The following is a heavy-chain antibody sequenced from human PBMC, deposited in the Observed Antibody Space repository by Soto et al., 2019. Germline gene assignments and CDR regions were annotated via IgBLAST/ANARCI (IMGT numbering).Heavy chain of an antibody. Sequence: QVQVVESGGGVVQPGRSLRLSCAASGFTFSSYAMHWVRQAPGKGLEWVAFISYDGSNKYYADSVKGRFTISRDNSKNPLYLQIDDLRPEDKAVYYCATDGRIHYGMDVWGQGTTVTVSS. V-gene: IGHV3-30-3*01. J-gene: IGHJ6*02. CDR3: ATDGRIHYGMDV. CDR1: GFTFSSYA. CDR2: ISYDGSNK. D-gene: IGHD2-21*01.